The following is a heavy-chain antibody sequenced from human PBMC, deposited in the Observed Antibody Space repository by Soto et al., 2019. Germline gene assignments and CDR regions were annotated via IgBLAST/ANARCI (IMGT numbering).Heavy chain of an antibody. CDR3: ARRSDTALGALFDY. CDR1: GGSITSNSYY. V-gene: IGHV4-39*01. Sequence: QLQLQESGPGLVKPSETLSLTCTVSGGSITSNSYYWGWIRQPPGKGLEWIGSIYYTGSTYYNPSLRSRLTISVDTSKNQFSLNLSSVTAADTAVYYCARRSDTALGALFDYWGQGTLVTVSS. D-gene: IGHD5-18*01. J-gene: IGHJ4*02. CDR2: IYYTGST.